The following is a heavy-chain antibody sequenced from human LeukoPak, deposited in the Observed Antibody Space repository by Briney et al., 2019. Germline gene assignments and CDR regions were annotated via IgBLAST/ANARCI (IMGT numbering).Heavy chain of an antibody. J-gene: IGHJ4*02. Sequence: PGGSLRLSCAASGLTFSSYWMSWVRQAPGKGLEWVANIKQDGSEKYYVDSVKGRFTISRDNAKNSLYLQMNSLRAEDTAVYYCAREGYSYGYDYWGQGTLVTVSS. D-gene: IGHD5-18*01. CDR1: GLTFSSYW. CDR2: IKQDGSEK. V-gene: IGHV3-7*03. CDR3: AREGYSYGYDY.